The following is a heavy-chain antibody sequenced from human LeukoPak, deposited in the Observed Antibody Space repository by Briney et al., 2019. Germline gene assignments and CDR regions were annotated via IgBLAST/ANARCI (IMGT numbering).Heavy chain of an antibody. CDR1: GFTFSSYA. J-gene: IGHJ5*02. Sequence: GGSLRLSCAASGFTFSSYAMSWVRQAPGKGLEWVSAISGSGGSTYYADSVKGRFTISRDNSKNTLYLQMNSLRAEDTAVYYCAKDLVVVPAAIGGWFDPWGQGTLVTVSS. V-gene: IGHV3-23*01. D-gene: IGHD2-2*01. CDR2: ISGSGGST. CDR3: AKDLVVVPAAIGGWFDP.